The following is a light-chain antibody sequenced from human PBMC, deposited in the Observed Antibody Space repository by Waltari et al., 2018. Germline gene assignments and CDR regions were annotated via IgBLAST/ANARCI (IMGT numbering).Light chain of an antibody. V-gene: IGKV1-NL1*01. Sequence: DIQMTQSPSSLSASVGDWVTITCRASQAITNSLAWYQQKPGKAPKLLLYRASTLESGVPSRFSGSGAGTEYTLTISSLQPEDFATYYCQQYRSSPLTFGGGTKVEIK. CDR2: RAS. J-gene: IGKJ4*02. CDR1: QAITNS. CDR3: QQYRSSPLT.